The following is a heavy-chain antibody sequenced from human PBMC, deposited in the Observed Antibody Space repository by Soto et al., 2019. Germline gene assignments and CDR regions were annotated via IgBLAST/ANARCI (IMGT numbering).Heavy chain of an antibody. J-gene: IGHJ4*02. CDR2: ITSSGDKT. D-gene: IGHD3-10*01. V-gene: IGHV3-23*01. CDR1: GFTFSSHV. Sequence: EVQLLESGGDLVQPGGSLRLSCEVSGFTFSSHVMSWVRQAPGKGLEFVSSITSSGDKTYYTASVKGRFTISRDNSKNTLYLQMNSLRVEDTAIYFCAKRLSPSLWFAWDSWGQGTLDTVSS. CDR3: AKRLSPSLWFAWDS.